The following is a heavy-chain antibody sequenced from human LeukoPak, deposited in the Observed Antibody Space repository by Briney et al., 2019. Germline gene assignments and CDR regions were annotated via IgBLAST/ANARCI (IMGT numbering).Heavy chain of an antibody. Sequence: GGSLRLSCAVSGFTFRSYWMSWVRQAPGKGLEWVANIKQDGSEQYYVDSVKGRFTISRDNAKKSLYLQMNTLRVEDTAVYYCARVVSSSGGFDYWGQGTLVTISS. V-gene: IGHV3-7*01. D-gene: IGHD6-13*01. J-gene: IGHJ4*02. CDR2: IKQDGSEQ. CDR3: ARVVSSSGGFDY. CDR1: GFTFRSYW.